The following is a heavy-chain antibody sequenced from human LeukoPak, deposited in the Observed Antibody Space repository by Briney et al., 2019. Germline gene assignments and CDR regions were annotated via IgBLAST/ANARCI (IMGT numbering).Heavy chain of an antibody. CDR2: ISSNGINT. J-gene: IGHJ4*02. D-gene: IGHD1-1*01. V-gene: IGHV3-64D*09. CDR3: VKDHDRNWNDKGYFDY. CDR1: GFTFSSYA. Sequence: GGSLRLSCSASGFTFSSYAMHWVRQAPGKGLEYVSAISSNGINTYYADSAKGRFTISRDNSKGTLDLQMSSLRVEDTAVYYCVKDHDRNWNDKGYFDYWGQGTLVTVSS.